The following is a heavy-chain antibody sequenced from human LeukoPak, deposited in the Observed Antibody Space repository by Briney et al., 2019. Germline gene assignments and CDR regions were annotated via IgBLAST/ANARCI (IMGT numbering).Heavy chain of an antibody. J-gene: IGHJ6*02. CDR3: AKEGYCSGGSSYLSMGV. CDR2: ISQSGGST. V-gene: IGHV3-23*01. CDR1: GFTLRSYA. D-gene: IGHD2-15*01. Sequence: GGSLRLSCAASGFTLRSYAMIGLPQARGRALEGVAAISQSGGSTYSLDPVKCRFTVSRDNSKNTLYLQMYSLRAEDTAVYYCAKEGYCSGGSSYLSMGVWGQGTTGSVSS.